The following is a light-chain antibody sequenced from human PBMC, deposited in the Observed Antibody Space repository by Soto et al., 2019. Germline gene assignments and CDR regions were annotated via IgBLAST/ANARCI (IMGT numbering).Light chain of an antibody. Sequence: EVVMTQSPATLSVSPGERATLSCRASQSVSSNLAWYQQKPGQAPRLLIYGASTRATGIPARFSGSGSGTEFTLTISSLHSEDFAVYYCQQYNNWPPWTFGQGTKVEMK. CDR1: QSVSSN. CDR3: QQYNNWPPWT. CDR2: GAS. V-gene: IGKV3-15*01. J-gene: IGKJ1*01.